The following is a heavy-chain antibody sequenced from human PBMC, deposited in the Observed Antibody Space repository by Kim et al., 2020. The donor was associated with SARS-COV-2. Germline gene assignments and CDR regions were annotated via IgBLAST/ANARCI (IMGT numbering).Heavy chain of an antibody. CDR2: IDPSDSET. CDR1: GFGFSSYF. D-gene: IGHD5-12*01. J-gene: IGHJ4*02. V-gene: IGHV5-10-1*01. Sequence: GESLKISCKTSGFGFSSYFIAWVRQTPGKGLEWMGNIDPSDSETDYSPSFQGHVTISVDKSTSTAFLHWSGLKASDTALYYCARQSGNDLDYWGQGTRVTVSS. CDR3: ARQSGNDLDY.